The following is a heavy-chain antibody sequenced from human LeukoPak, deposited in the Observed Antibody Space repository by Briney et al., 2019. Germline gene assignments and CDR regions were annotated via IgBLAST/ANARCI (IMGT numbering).Heavy chain of an antibody. CDR3: AIPNTNNWPFDY. D-gene: IGHD1-1*01. CDR1: GGSISSYY. V-gene: IGHV4-4*07. Sequence: PSETLSLTCTVSGGSISSYYWSWIRQPAGKGLEWIGRIYTSGSTNYNPSLKSRVTMSVDTSKNQFSLKLSSVTAADTAVYYCAIPNTNNWPFDYWSQGTLVTVSS. J-gene: IGHJ4*02. CDR2: IYTSGST.